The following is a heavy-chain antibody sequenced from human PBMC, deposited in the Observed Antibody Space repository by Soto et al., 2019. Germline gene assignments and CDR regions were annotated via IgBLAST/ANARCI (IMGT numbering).Heavy chain of an antibody. CDR1: GGSFSGYY. CDR2: INHSGST. Sequence: QVQLQQWGAGLLKPSETLSLTCAVYGGSFSGYYWSWIRQPPGKGLEWIGEINHSGSTNYNPSLKSRVTISVDTSKNQFSLKLSSVTAADTAVYYCARGRRRILLAAAGTSLPQDVWGQGTTVTVSS. V-gene: IGHV4-34*01. D-gene: IGHD6-13*01. CDR3: ARGRRRILLAAAGTSLPQDV. J-gene: IGHJ6*02.